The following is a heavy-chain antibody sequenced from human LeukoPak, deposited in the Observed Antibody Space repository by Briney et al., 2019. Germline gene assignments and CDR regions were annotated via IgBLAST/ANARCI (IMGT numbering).Heavy chain of an antibody. CDR2: VIPSFGTA. CDR3: ARGYSSGSLFDY. J-gene: IGHJ4*02. V-gene: IGHV1-69*05. Sequence: SVKGSCKASGGTFSSYSISRVRQAPGQGREWMGGVIPSFGTANYTQKFQGRVTITTDESTSTAYMELSSLRSEDTAVYYCARGYSSGSLFDYWGQGTLVTVSS. D-gene: IGHD3-22*01. CDR1: GGTFSSYS.